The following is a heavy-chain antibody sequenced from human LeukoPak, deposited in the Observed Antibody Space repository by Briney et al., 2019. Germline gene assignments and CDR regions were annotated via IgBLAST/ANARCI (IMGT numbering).Heavy chain of an antibody. J-gene: IGHJ4*02. CDR1: GGSFSGYY. V-gene: IGHV4-34*01. Sequence: PSETLSLTCAVYGGSFSGYYWSWIRQPPGKGLEWIGEINHSGSTSYSPSLKSRVTISVDTSKNQFSLKLSSVTAADTAVYYCARGRYSSSWYDYWGQGTLVTVSS. D-gene: IGHD6-13*01. CDR3: ARGRYSSSWYDY. CDR2: INHSGST.